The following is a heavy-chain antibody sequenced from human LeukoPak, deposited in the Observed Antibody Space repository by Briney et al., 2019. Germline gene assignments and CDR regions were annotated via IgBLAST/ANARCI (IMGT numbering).Heavy chain of an antibody. D-gene: IGHD3-10*01. V-gene: IGHV1-46*01. CDR3: ARDRTPLKIPGNWFDP. CDR2: INPSGGST. CDR1: GYTFTSYY. Sequence: ASVKVSCKASGYTFTSYYMHWVRQAPGQGLEWTGIINPSGGSTSYAQKFQGRVTMTRDTSTSTVYMELSSLRSEDTAVYYCARDRTPLKIPGNWFDPWGQGTLVTVSS. J-gene: IGHJ5*02.